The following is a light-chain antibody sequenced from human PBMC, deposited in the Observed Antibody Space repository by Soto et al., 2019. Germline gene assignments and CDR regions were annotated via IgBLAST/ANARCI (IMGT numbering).Light chain of an antibody. Sequence: QLVLTQPPSVSGALGQRVTISCTGSSSNTGAGFDVHWYQQLPGTAPKLLIYGNTNRPSGVPDRFSGSKSGTSASLAITGLQPEDEADYYYQSYDNSLSGFYVFGTGTKLTVL. CDR1: SSNTGAGFD. CDR2: GNT. J-gene: IGLJ1*01. CDR3: QSYDNSLSGFYV. V-gene: IGLV1-40*01.